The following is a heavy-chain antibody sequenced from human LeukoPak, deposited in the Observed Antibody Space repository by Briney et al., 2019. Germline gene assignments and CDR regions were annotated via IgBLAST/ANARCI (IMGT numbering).Heavy chain of an antibody. CDR1: GFTFSSYS. J-gene: IGHJ4*02. V-gene: IGHV3-21*01. CDR2: ISSSSSYI. CDR3: ASYYYGPGIGFDY. Sequence: PGGSLRLSCAASGFTFSSYSMNWVRQAPGKGLEWVSSISSSSSYIYYADSVKGRFTISRDNAKNSLYLQMNSLRAEDTAVYYCASYYYGPGIGFDYWGQGTLVTVSS. D-gene: IGHD3-10*01.